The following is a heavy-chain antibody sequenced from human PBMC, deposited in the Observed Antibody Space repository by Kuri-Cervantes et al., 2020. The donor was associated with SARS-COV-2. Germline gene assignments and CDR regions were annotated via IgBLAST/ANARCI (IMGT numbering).Heavy chain of an antibody. CDR2: INHSGST. Sequence: SQTLSLTCAVYGGSFSGYYWSWIRQPPGKGLEWIGEINHSGSTNYNPSLKSRVTISVDTSKNQFSLKLSSVTAADTAVYYCARDKFEMATIPDAFDIWGQGTMVTVSS. CDR3: ARDKFEMATIPDAFDI. V-gene: IGHV4-34*01. J-gene: IGHJ3*02. D-gene: IGHD5-24*01. CDR1: GGSFSGYY.